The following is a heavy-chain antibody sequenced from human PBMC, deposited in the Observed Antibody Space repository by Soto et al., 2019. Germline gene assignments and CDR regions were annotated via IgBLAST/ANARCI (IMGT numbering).Heavy chain of an antibody. J-gene: IGHJ6*02. CDR2: IYYSGST. Sequence: PSETLSLACTVSGGSISSSSYYWGWIRQPPGKGLEWIGSIYYSGSTYYNPSLKSRVTISVDTSKNQFSLNLSSVTAADTAVYYCARHRVLRYFDTMKPYYHYGMAVWGQGTTVTVSS. CDR1: GGSISSSSYY. V-gene: IGHV4-39*01. D-gene: IGHD3-9*01. CDR3: ARHRVLRYFDTMKPYYHYGMAV.